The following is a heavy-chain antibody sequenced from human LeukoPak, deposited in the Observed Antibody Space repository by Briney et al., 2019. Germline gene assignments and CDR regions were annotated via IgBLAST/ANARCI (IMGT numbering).Heavy chain of an antibody. Sequence: GGSLRLSCAASGFTFSNYAMRWVRQAPGKGLEWVSYISSSGSTIYYADSVKGRFTISRDNAKNSLYLQMNSLRAEDTAVYYCARSGYSSSWYYGWFDPWGQGTLVTVSS. CDR3: ARSGYSSSWYYGWFDP. CDR1: GFTFSNYA. J-gene: IGHJ5*02. CDR2: ISSSGSTI. V-gene: IGHV3-11*01. D-gene: IGHD6-13*01.